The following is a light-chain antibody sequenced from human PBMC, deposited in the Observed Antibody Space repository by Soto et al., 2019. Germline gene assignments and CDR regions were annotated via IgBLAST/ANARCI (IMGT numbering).Light chain of an antibody. V-gene: IGLV2-8*01. Sequence: QSALTQPASVSGSPGQSITISCTGTSSDVGGYNYVSWYQQHPGKAPKLMIYDVTKRPSGVPDRFSGSKSDSTASLTVSGLQAADEADYYCSSFTGNNNFVVFGGGTQLTVL. J-gene: IGLJ3*02. CDR2: DVT. CDR3: SSFTGNNNFVV. CDR1: SSDVGGYNY.